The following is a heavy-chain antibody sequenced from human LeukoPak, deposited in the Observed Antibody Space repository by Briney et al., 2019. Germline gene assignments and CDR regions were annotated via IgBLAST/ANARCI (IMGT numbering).Heavy chain of an antibody. J-gene: IGHJ4*02. CDR1: GFTFSSYA. Sequence: GGSLRLSCAASGFTFSSYAMSWVRQAPGQGLEWVSAISGSGGSTYYADSVKGRFTISRDNSKNTLYLQMNSLRAEDTAVYYCAKDESGGSGRYWYSSHHHNWFDYWGQGTLVTVSS. CDR2: ISGSGGST. CDR3: AKDESGGSGRYWYSSHHHNWFDY. V-gene: IGHV3-23*01. D-gene: IGHD6-19*01.